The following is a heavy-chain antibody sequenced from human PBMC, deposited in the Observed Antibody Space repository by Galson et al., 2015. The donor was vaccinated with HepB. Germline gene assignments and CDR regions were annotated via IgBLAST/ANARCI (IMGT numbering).Heavy chain of an antibody. CDR3: ARDREASAGTYDNWFDP. CDR1: GYTFSIYT. CDR2: VNVGTGNR. J-gene: IGHJ5*02. Sequence: SCKASGYTFSIYTIHWVRQAPGQRLEWMGWVNVGTGNRKYSQKFQDRLTITRDTSASTAYMELSSLRSEDTAVYYCARDREASAGTYDNWFDPWGQGTQVTVSS. D-gene: IGHD6-13*01. V-gene: IGHV1-3*01.